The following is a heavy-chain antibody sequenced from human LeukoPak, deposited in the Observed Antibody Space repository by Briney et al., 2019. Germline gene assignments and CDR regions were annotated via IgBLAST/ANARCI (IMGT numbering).Heavy chain of an antibody. D-gene: IGHD2-15*01. CDR3: ARWLVVAATPVSDAFDI. CDR1: GGTFSSYA. V-gene: IGHV1-69*05. Sequence: ASVKVSCKASGGTFSSYAISWVRQAPGQGLEWMGGIIPIFGTANYAQKLQGRVTITTDESTSTAYMELSSLRSEDTAVYYCARWLVVAATPVSDAFDIWGQGTMVTVSS. CDR2: IIPIFGTA. J-gene: IGHJ3*02.